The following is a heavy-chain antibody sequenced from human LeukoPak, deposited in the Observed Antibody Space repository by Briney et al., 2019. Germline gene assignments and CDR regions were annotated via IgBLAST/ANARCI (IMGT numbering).Heavy chain of an antibody. CDR2: IYPGTSDT. J-gene: IGHJ3*02. CDR3: ARRGYENGGDAFDI. V-gene: IGHV5-51*01. CDR1: GYVFTSYW. Sequence: GESLKISCKTSGYVFTSYWIGWVRHMPGRGLEWMGIIYPGTSDTRYGPSFQGHVTISADKSISTAYLQWSSLKASDTAMYYCARRGYENGGDAFDIWGQGTMVTVSS. D-gene: IGHD5-12*01.